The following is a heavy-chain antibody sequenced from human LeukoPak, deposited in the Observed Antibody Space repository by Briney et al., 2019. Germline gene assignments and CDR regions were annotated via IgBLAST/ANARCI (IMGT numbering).Heavy chain of an antibody. CDR2: ISHDGSKK. Sequence: GGSLRLSCAASRFPFSIYTIQWVRQAPGKGLEWVAVISHDGSKKYYADSVKGRFTISRDNSKNTLYLQMNSLRAEDTAMYYCAKDSSSSWYGPDLMFDPWGQGTLVTASS. CDR1: RFPFSIYT. D-gene: IGHD6-13*01. J-gene: IGHJ5*02. V-gene: IGHV3-30-3*01. CDR3: AKDSSSSWYGPDLMFDP.